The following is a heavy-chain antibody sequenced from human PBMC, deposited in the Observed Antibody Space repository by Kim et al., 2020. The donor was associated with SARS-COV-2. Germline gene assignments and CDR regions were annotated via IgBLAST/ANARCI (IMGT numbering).Heavy chain of an antibody. CDR3: ARGQYGSTWFGEFHFDY. Sequence: GGSLRLSCAASGFTFSSYGMHWVRQAPGKGLEWVAVIWYDGSNKYYADSVKGRFTISRDNSKNTLYLQMNSLRAEDTAVYYCARGQYGSTWFGEFHFDYWGQGTLVTVSS. CDR2: IWYDGSNK. D-gene: IGHD3-10*01. CDR1: GFTFSSYG. V-gene: IGHV3-33*01. J-gene: IGHJ4*02.